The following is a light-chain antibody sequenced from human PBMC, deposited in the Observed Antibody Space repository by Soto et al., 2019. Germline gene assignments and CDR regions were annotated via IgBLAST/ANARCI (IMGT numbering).Light chain of an antibody. CDR1: SSDIGGYTH. Sequence: QSALTQPASVSGSPGQSISISCTGTSSDIGGYTHVSWYQQYAGKAPKLMIYDVSSRPSGVSYRFSGSKSGNTASLTISGLQAEDEADYYCSSYTSVNRYVFGTGTKVTVL. CDR3: SSYTSVNRYV. V-gene: IGLV2-14*01. CDR2: DVS. J-gene: IGLJ1*01.